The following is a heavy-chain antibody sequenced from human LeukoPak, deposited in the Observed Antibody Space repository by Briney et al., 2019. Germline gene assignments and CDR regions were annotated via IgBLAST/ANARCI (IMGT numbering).Heavy chain of an antibody. CDR2: IIRIFGTA. J-gene: IGHJ6*03. Sequence: ASVKVSCKASGYTFTDYYMHWVRQAPGQGLEWMGGIIRIFGTANYAQKFQGRVTITADESTSTAYMELSSLRSEDTAVYYCARSMVRGVISSYYYMDVWGKGTTVTISS. CDR3: ARSMVRGVISSYYYMDV. CDR1: GYTFTDYY. D-gene: IGHD3-10*01. V-gene: IGHV1-69*13.